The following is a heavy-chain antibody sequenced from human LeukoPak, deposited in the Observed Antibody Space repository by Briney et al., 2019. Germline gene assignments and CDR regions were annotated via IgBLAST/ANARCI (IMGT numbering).Heavy chain of an antibody. CDR2: MYYTGTT. J-gene: IGHJ4*02. V-gene: IGHV4-39*01. CDR3: AGQPRDGHNPRPYYFDY. D-gene: IGHD5-24*01. CDR1: GGSISSSTYY. Sequence: PSETLSLTCSVSGGSISSSTYYWGWIRQPPGKGLDWIGSMYYTGTTYYNPSLKSRVTISVDTSKNQFSLKLTSVTAADTAVYYCAGQPRDGHNPRPYYFDYWGQGTLVTVSS.